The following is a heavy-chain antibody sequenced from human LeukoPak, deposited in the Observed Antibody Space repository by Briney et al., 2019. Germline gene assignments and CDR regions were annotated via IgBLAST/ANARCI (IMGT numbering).Heavy chain of an antibody. Sequence: GGSLRLSCTASGFTVSSYGMTWVRQAPGKGLEWVSAFSATDGSAQYAESVKGRFTISRDNSKSSLYLQMNSLRDEDTAVYYCAKARIAAAGTGAFDVWGQGTMVTVSS. CDR1: GFTVSSYG. V-gene: IGHV3-23*01. D-gene: IGHD6-13*01. CDR3: AKARIAAAGTGAFDV. CDR2: FSATDGSA. J-gene: IGHJ3*01.